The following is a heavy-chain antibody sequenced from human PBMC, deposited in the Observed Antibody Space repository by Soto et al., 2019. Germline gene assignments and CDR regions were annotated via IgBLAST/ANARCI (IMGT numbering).Heavy chain of an antibody. CDR3: ERWPSVGPARGSYYFDY. Sequence: PSETLSLTCTVSGGSISSYYWSWIRQPPGKGLEWIGYIYYSGSTNYNPSLKSRVTISVDTSKNQFSLKLSSVTAADTAVYYCERWPSVGPARGSYYFDYWGQGTMVTVSS. CDR1: GGSISSYY. CDR2: IYYSGST. V-gene: IGHV4-59*01. D-gene: IGHD6-6*01. J-gene: IGHJ4*02.